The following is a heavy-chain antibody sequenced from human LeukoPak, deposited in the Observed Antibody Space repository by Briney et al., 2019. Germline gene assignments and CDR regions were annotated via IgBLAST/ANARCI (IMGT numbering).Heavy chain of an antibody. CDR2: IKEDGSEK. V-gene: IGHV3-7*01. J-gene: IGHJ4*02. Sequence: GGSLSLSCAASGFTFSNYWMSWVRQAPGKGLEWVANIKEDGSEKYYVDSVKGRFTISRDNARNSLYLQMNSLRAEDTAVYYCAKDRRTTVTTSYLDYWGQGTLVTVSS. CDR3: AKDRRTTVTTSYLDY. CDR1: GFTFSNYW. D-gene: IGHD4-11*01.